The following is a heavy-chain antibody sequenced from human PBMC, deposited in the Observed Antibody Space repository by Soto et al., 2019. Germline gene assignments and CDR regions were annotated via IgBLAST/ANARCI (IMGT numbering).Heavy chain of an antibody. V-gene: IGHV4-34*01. CDR2: INHSGST. Sequence: SETLSLTCAVYGGSFIGYYWSWIRQPPGKGLEWIGEINHSGSTNYNPSLKSRVTISVDTSKNQFSLKLSSVTAADTAVYYCARRTVGRGSDFDYWGQGTLVTVSS. D-gene: IGHD5-12*01. CDR3: ARRTVGRGSDFDY. J-gene: IGHJ4*02. CDR1: GGSFIGYY.